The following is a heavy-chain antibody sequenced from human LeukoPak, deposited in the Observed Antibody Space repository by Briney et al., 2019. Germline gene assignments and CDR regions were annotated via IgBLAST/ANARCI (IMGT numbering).Heavy chain of an antibody. CDR3: ARRWGGHDY. V-gene: IGHV4-39*01. Sequence: SETLSLTCTVSGGSIGSSSYYWGWIRQPPGKGLEWIGSIYYSGSTYYNPSLKSRVTISVDTSKNQFSLKLSSVTAADTAVYYCARRWGGHDYWGQGTMVTVSS. D-gene: IGHD5-12*01. J-gene: IGHJ3*01. CDR1: GGSIGSSSYY. CDR2: IYYSGST.